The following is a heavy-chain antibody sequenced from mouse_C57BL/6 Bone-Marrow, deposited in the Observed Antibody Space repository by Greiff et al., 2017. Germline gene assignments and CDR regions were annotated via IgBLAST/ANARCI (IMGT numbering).Heavy chain of an antibody. Sequence: QVQLKESGPELVKPGASVKISCKASGYTFTDYYINWVKQRPGQGLEWIGWIYPGSGNTTYNEKFKGKAKLTVDTSSSTAYMQLSSLTSEDSAVYYCAREGRTVGNYFDYWGQGTTLTVSS. D-gene: IGHD1-1*01. CDR3: AREGRTVGNYFDY. CDR2: IYPGSGNT. J-gene: IGHJ2*01. V-gene: IGHV1-84*01. CDR1: GYTFTDYY.